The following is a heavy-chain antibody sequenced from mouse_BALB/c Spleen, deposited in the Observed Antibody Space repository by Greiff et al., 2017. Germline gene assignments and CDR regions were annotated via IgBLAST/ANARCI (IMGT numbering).Heavy chain of an antibody. J-gene: IGHJ3*01. CDR2: IDPANGNT. D-gene: IGHD1-1*01. V-gene: IGHV14-3*02. Sequence: EVQLQQSGAELVKPGASVKLSCTASGFNIKDTYMHWVKQRPEQGLEWIGRIDPANGNTKYDPKFQGKATITADTSSNTAYLQLSSLTSEDTAVYYCARNDYGSSCPAWFAYWGQGTLVTVSA. CDR3: ARNDYGSSCPAWFAY. CDR1: GFNIKDTY.